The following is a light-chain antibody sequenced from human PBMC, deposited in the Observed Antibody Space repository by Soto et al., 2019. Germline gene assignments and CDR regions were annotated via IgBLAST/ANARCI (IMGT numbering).Light chain of an antibody. J-gene: IGKJ2*01. CDR1: QSVSSSY. CDR3: QQYCSSPPYT. Sequence: EIVLTQSPGTLSLPPGERATLSCRASQSVSSSYLAWYQQKPGQAPRLLIYGASSRATGIPDRFSGSGSGTDFTLTISRLEREDFAVYYCQQYCSSPPYTFGQGTQLEIK. CDR2: GAS. V-gene: IGKV3-20*01.